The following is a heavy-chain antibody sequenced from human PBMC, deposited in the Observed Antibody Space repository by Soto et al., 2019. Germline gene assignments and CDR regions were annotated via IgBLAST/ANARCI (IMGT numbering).Heavy chain of an antibody. V-gene: IGHV3-23*01. CDR2: ISGSGGST. Sequence: GGSLRLSCAASGFTFSSYAMSWVRQAPGKGLEWVSAISGSGGSTYYADSVKGRFTISRENSKNTLYLQMNSLRAEDTAVYYCAKINLGDFWSGYYNYFDYWGQGTLVTVSS. CDR3: AKINLGDFWSGYYNYFDY. D-gene: IGHD3-3*01. CDR1: GFTFSSYA. J-gene: IGHJ4*02.